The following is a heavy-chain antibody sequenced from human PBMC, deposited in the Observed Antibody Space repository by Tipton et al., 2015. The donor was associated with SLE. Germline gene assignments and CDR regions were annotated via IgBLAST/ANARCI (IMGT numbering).Heavy chain of an antibody. J-gene: IGHJ4*02. D-gene: IGHD1-7*01. CDR1: GVSISSISYY. V-gene: IGHV4-39*06. CDR2: IFYSGGT. Sequence: TLSLTCTVSGVSISSISYYWGWIRQPPGKGLEWIGNIFYSGGTYCNPSLKSRVTISVDTPKNQFTLKLSSVTAADTAVYYCTTTQRYNWNFFDYWGQGALVTVSS. CDR3: TTTQRYNWNFFDY.